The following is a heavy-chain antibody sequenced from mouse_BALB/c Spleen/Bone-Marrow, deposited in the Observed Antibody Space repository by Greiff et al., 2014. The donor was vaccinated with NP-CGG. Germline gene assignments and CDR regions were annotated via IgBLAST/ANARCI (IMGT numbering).Heavy chain of an antibody. J-gene: IGHJ4*01. CDR1: GFTFSDYY. D-gene: IGHD2-2*01. CDR2: ISDGGSYT. CDR3: ASDSDRGLQAYAMDY. V-gene: IGHV5-4*02. Sequence: VQLKESGGGLVKPGGSLKLSCAASGFTFSDYYMYWVRQTPEKRLEWVATISDGGSYTYYPDSVKGRFTISRDNAKNNLYLQMNSRRPEDTAMYYCASDSDRGLQAYAMDYWGQGTSVTVSS.